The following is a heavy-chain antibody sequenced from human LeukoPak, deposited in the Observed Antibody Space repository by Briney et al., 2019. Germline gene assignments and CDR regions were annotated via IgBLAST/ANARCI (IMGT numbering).Heavy chain of an antibody. CDR2: IYYTGST. V-gene: IGHV4-39*07. Sequence: SETLSLTCSVSGDSITGYYWGWIRQPPGKGLEWIGNIYYTGSTYYNPSLKSRVTISVDTSKNQFSLKLSSVAAADTAVYYCARDPPYSFYAFDIWGQGTMVTVSS. CDR3: ARDPPYSFYAFDI. CDR1: GDSITGYY. J-gene: IGHJ3*02. D-gene: IGHD2/OR15-2a*01.